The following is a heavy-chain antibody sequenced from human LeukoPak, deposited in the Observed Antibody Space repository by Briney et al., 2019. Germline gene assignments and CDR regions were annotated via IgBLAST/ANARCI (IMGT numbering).Heavy chain of an antibody. J-gene: IGHJ4*02. CDR2: INPNSGGT. Sequence: ASVKVSCKASGYTFTGYYMHWVRQAPGQGLEWMGWINPNSGGTNYAQKFQGRVTMTRDTSISTAYMELSRLRSDDTAVYYCARAGTRGVVAAINYWGQGTLVTVSS. CDR1: GYTFTGYY. V-gene: IGHV1-2*02. D-gene: IGHD2-15*01. CDR3: ARAGTRGVVAAINY.